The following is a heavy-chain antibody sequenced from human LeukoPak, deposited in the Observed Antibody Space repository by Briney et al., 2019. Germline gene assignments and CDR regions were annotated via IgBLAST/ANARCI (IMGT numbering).Heavy chain of an antibody. CDR3: ARDSHTYYYGSGSYVAFDI. CDR2: INWNGGST. Sequence: PGGSLRLSCAASGFTFDDYGMSWVRQAPGEGLEWVSGINWNGGSTGYADSVKGRFTISRDNAKNSLYLQMNSLRAGDTALYYCARDSHTYYYGSGSYVAFDIWGQGTMVTVSS. J-gene: IGHJ3*02. CDR1: GFTFDDYG. V-gene: IGHV3-20*04. D-gene: IGHD3-10*01.